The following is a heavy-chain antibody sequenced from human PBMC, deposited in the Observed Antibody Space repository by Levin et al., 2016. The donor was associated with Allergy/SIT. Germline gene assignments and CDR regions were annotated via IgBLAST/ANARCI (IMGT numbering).Heavy chain of an antibody. J-gene: IGHJ4*02. V-gene: IGHV3-48*01. CDR3: LKGWSYPDY. CDR2: ISSSSSTI. CDR1: GFTFSTYS. D-gene: IGHD2-15*01. Sequence: GESLKISCAASGFTFSTYSMNWVRQAPGKGLEWVSYISSSSSTIYYADSVKGRFTISRDNAKSTLYLQLSSLRTEDTAVYYCLKGWSYPDYWGQGTLVTVSP.